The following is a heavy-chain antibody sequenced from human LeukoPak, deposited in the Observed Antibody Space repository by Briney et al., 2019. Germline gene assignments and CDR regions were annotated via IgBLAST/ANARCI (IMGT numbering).Heavy chain of an antibody. V-gene: IGHV3-53*01. CDR1: GGSFSGYY. Sequence: PSETLSLTCAVYGGSFSGYYWSWVRQAPGKGLEWVSVIYSGGSTYYADSVKGRFTISRDNSKNTLYLQMNSLRAEDTAVYYCARAAGYSSGWYFGWGQGTLVTVSS. CDR2: IYSGGST. CDR3: ARAAGYSSGWYFG. D-gene: IGHD6-19*01. J-gene: IGHJ4*02.